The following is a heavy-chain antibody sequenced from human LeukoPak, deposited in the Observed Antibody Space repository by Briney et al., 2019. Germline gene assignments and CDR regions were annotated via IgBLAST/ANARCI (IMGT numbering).Heavy chain of an antibody. V-gene: IGHV3-11*05. J-gene: IGHJ4*02. CDR1: RFTLRSDD. CDR3: ARDLYDNNRVQDY. Sequence: GGSQRLYCASPRFTLRSDDRSGVRQAPGKGLELVSVISASSTNTKYADSVKGRFTISRDNAKNSRYLQLHTLRAADTTVYYCARDLYDNNRVQDYWGQGTLVTVSS. CDR2: ISASSTNT. D-gene: IGHD1-14*01.